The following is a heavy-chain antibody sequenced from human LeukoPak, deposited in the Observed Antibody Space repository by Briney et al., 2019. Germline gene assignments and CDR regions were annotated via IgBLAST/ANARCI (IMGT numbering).Heavy chain of an antibody. CDR2: VYSSGST. CDR1: GGSISGYY. Sequence: SETLSLTCTVSGGSISGYYWNWIRQHAGQGLEYIGRVYSSGSTAYNPSLKSRVTMSLDTSKNQFSLRLRSVTAADTAVYYCARKSGGSSASAFDIWGQGKMVTVSS. J-gene: IGHJ3*02. V-gene: IGHV4-4*07. CDR3: ARKSGGSSASAFDI. D-gene: IGHD6-6*01.